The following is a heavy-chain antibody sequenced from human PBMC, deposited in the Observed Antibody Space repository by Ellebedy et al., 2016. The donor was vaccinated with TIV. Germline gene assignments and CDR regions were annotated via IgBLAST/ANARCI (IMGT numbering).Heavy chain of an antibody. CDR1: GFTFSSYA. CDR3: AREYSGYERGDY. V-gene: IGHV3-30-3*01. CDR2: ISYDGSNK. Sequence: GESLKISCAASGFTFSSYAMGWVRQAPGKGLEWVAVISYDGSNKYYADSVKGRFTISRDNSKNTLYLQMNSLRAEDTAVYYCAREYSGYERGDYWGQGTLVTVSS. D-gene: IGHD5-12*01. J-gene: IGHJ4*02.